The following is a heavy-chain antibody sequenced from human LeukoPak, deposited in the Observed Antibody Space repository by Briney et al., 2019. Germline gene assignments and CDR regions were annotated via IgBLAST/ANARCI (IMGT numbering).Heavy chain of an antibody. CDR3: ARGSGWFDP. Sequence: PSETLSLTCTVSGGSISSHYWSWIRQPPGKGLEWIGYIYYSGSTNYSPSLKSRVTISQGTSKNQFSLKLSSVTAADTAVYYCARGSGWFDPWGQGTLVTVSS. CDR2: IYYSGST. CDR1: GGSISSHY. V-gene: IGHV4-59*11. J-gene: IGHJ5*02.